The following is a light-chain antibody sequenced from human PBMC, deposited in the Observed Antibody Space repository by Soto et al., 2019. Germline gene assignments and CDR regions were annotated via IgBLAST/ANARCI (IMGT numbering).Light chain of an antibody. CDR2: EVS. J-gene: IGLJ3*02. V-gene: IGLV2-23*02. CDR3: CSYAGSSTLV. CDR1: RSDVGSYNL. Sequence: QSVLTHPASVSGSPGQSITISCTGTRSDVGSYNLVSWYQQHPGKAPKLMIYEVSKRPSGVSNRFSGSKSGNTASLTISGLQAEDEADYYCCSYAGSSTLVFGGGTKLTVL.